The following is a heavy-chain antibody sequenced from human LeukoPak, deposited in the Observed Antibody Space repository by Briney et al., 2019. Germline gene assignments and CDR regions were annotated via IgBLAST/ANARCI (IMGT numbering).Heavy chain of an antibody. J-gene: IGHJ6*02. CDR1: GFTFSSYA. CDR2: ISGSGGST. D-gene: IGHD3-3*01. CDR3: AKDRGYYDFWSGFNYGMDV. V-gene: IGHV3-23*01. Sequence: PGGSLRLSCAASGFTFSSYAMSWVRQAPGKGLEWVSAISGSGGSTYYADSVKGRFTISRDNSKNTLYLQMNSLRAEDTAVYYCAKDRGYYDFWSGFNYGMDVWGQGTTVTVSS.